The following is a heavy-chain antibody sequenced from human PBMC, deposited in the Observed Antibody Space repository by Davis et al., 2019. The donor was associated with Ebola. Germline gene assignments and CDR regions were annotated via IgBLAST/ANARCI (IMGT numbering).Heavy chain of an antibody. CDR3: AKDRSPAAIIGGAFDI. CDR1: GFTFSSYG. J-gene: IGHJ3*02. CDR2: IRYDGSNK. D-gene: IGHD2-2*01. V-gene: IGHV3-30*02. Sequence: PGGSLRLSCAASGFTFSSYGMHWVRQAPGKGLEWVAFIRYDGSNKYYADSVKGRFTISRDNSKNTLYLQMNSLRAEDTAVYYCAKDRSPAAIIGGAFDIWGQGTMVTVSS.